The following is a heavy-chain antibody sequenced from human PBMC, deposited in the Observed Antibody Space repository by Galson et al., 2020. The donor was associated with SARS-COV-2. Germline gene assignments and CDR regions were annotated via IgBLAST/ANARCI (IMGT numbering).Heavy chain of an antibody. Sequence: ASVKVSCKASGYTFTGYYMHWVRQAPGQGLEWMGWNNPNSGGTNYAQKFQGRVTMTRDTSISTAYMELSRLRSDDTAVYYCARYSGSHDAFDIWGQGTMVTVSS. V-gene: IGHV1-2*02. J-gene: IGHJ3*02. CDR3: ARYSGSHDAFDI. CDR2: NNPNSGGT. CDR1: GYTFTGYY. D-gene: IGHD1-26*01.